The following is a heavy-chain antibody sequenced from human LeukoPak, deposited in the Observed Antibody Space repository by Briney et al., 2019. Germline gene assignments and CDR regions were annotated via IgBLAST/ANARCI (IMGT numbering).Heavy chain of an antibody. CDR2: MNPNSGNT. Sequence: GASVKVSCKASGYTFTGYYMHWVRQAPGQGLEWMGWMNPNSGNTGYAQKFQGRVTMTRNTSISTAYMELSSLRSEDTAVYYCARGLKVRGVPTFFYWGQGTLVTVSS. J-gene: IGHJ4*02. V-gene: IGHV1-8*02. CDR1: GYTFTGYY. D-gene: IGHD3-10*01. CDR3: ARGLKVRGVPTFFY.